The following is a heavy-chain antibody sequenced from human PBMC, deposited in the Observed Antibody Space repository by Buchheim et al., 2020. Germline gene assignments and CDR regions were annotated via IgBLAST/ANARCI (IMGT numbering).Heavy chain of an antibody. J-gene: IGHJ4*02. D-gene: IGHD6-19*01. CDR3: ARDLIAVAGTIPAPTLTPGDC. V-gene: IGHV1-46*01. Sequence: QVQLVQSGAEVKKPGASVKVSCKASGYTFTSYYMHWVRQAPGQGLEWMGIINPSGGSTSYAQKFQGRVTMTRDTSTSTVYMELSSLRSEDTAVYYCARDLIAVAGTIPAPTLTPGDCWGQGTL. CDR2: INPSGGST. CDR1: GYTFTSYY.